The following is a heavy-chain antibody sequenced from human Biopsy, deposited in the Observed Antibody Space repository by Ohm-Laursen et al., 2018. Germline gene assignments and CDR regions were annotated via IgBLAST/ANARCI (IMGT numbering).Heavy chain of an antibody. V-gene: IGHV4-59*01. CDR1: GDSISIYY. D-gene: IGHD1-26*01. CDR2: FYYSGST. CDR3: ARAEAGTYDALDI. J-gene: IGHJ3*02. Sequence: SETLSLTCSVSGDSISIYYWSWIRQPPGKGLEWIGNFYYSGSTNYNPSLKSRITMSLDRSKSQVSLRMNSVTAADTAVYYCARAEAGTYDALDIWGQGTLVAVSA.